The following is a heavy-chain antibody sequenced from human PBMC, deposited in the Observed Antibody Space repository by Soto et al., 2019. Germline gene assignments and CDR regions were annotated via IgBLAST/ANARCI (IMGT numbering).Heavy chain of an antibody. Sequence: SETLSLTFTVSGGSISSGDYYWRRIHQPPGKGLEWIGYIYHSGSTYYNPSLKSRVTISVDTSKNQFSLKLSSVTAADTAVYYCAREPVNYYDSYGGQGTLVTVPQ. D-gene: IGHD3-22*01. J-gene: IGHJ4*02. CDR3: AREPVNYYDSY. CDR1: GGSISSGDYY. V-gene: IGHV4-30-4*01. CDR2: IYHSGST.